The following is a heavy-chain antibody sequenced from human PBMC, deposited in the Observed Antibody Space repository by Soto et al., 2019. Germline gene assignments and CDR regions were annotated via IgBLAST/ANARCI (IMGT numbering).Heavy chain of an antibody. CDR3: ARSDSSGEYYFDY. V-gene: IGHV1-69*13. CDR2: IIPIFGTA. Sequence: SVKVSCKASGGTFSSYAISWVRQAPGQGLEWMGGIIPIFGTANYAQKFQGRVTITADESTSTAYMELSSLRSEDTAVYYCARSDSSGEYYFDYWGQGTLVTVSS. D-gene: IGHD6-19*01. J-gene: IGHJ4*02. CDR1: GGTFSSYA.